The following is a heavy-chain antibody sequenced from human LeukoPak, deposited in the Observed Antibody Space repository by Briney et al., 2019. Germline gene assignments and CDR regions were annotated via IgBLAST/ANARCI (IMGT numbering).Heavy chain of an antibody. CDR2: ISYDGSNK. CDR3: ARVSSGSPPLIHYGMDV. V-gene: IGHV3-30-3*01. D-gene: IGHD3-10*01. J-gene: IGHJ6*02. Sequence: PGRSLRLSCAASGFTFSSYAMHWVRQAPGKGLEWVAVISYDGSNKYYADSVKGRFTISRDNSKNTLYQQMNSLRAEDTAVYYCARVSSGSPPLIHYGMDVWGQGTTVTVSS. CDR1: GFTFSSYA.